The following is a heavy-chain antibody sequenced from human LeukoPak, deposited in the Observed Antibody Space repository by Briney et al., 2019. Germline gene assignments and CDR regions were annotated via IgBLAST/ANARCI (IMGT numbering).Heavy chain of an antibody. CDR2: IYHSGST. D-gene: IGHD6-13*01. CDR1: GYSISSGYY. CDR3: ARHSSSWCFDY. V-gene: IGHV4-38-2*02. J-gene: IGHJ4*02. Sequence: TLSLTCTVSGYSISSGYYWGWIRQPPGKGLEWIGSIYHSGSTYYNPSPKSRVTISVDTSKNQFSLKLSSVTAADTAVYYCARHSSSWCFDYWGQGTLVTVSS.